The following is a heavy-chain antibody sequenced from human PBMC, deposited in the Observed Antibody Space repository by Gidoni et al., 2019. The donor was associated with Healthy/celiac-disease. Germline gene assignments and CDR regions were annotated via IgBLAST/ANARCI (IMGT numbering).Heavy chain of an antibody. Sequence: QVQLQQWGAGLLKPSETLSLTCAVYGGSSSGYYWSWIRQPPGKGLEWIGEINHSGSTNYNPSLKSRVTISVDTSKNQFSLKLSSVTAADTAVYYCARRLRKYSGRGGIDYWGQGTLVTVSS. D-gene: IGHD1-26*01. J-gene: IGHJ4*02. V-gene: IGHV4-34*01. CDR1: GGSSSGYY. CDR3: ARRLRKYSGRGGIDY. CDR2: INHSGST.